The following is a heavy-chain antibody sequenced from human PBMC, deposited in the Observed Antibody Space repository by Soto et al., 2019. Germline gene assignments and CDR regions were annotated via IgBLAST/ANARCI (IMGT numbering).Heavy chain of an antibody. J-gene: IGHJ4*02. D-gene: IGHD6-19*01. V-gene: IGHV3-74*01. CDR2: INSDGSST. CDR3: AVAVAGPTAIGY. CDR1: GFTFSSYW. Sequence: EVQLVESGGGLVQPGGSLRLSCAASGFTFSSYWMHWVRQAPRKGLVWVSRINSDGSSTSYADSVKGRFTISRDNAKNTLYLQMNGLRAEDTAVYYCAVAVAGPTAIGYWGQGTLVTVSS.